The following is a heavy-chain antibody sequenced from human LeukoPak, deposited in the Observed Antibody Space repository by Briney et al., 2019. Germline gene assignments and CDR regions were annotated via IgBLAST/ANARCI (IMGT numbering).Heavy chain of an antibody. CDR2: ISYDGSNK. D-gene: IGHD3-10*01. Sequence: PGGSLRLSCAASGFTFSSYGMHWVRQAPGKGLEWVAVISYDGSNKYYADSVKGRFTISRDNSKSTLYLQMNSLRAEDTAVYYCAGITMVRGVPTTSYWGQGTLVTVSS. CDR1: GFTFSSYG. CDR3: AGITMVRGVPTTSY. J-gene: IGHJ4*02. V-gene: IGHV3-30*03.